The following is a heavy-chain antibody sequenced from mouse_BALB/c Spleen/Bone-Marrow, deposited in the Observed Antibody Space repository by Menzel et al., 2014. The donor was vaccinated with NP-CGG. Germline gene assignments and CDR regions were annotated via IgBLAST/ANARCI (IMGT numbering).Heavy chain of an antibody. Sequence: QVQLKESGAELAKPGASVKMSCKASGYTFTSYWMYWVKQRPGQGLEWIGYINPSTGYIEYNQKFKDKATLTAVKSSTTAYMQLRSLISEDSALYYCARDDYDAIAYWGQGTLVTVSA. CDR2: INPSTGYI. D-gene: IGHD2-4*01. V-gene: IGHV1-7*01. CDR1: GYTFTSYW. J-gene: IGHJ3*01. CDR3: ARDDYDAIAY.